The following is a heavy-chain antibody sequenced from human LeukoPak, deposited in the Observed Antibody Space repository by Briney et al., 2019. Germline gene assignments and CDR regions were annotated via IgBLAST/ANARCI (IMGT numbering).Heavy chain of an antibody. Sequence: GRSLRLSCAASGFTFSSYAMLWVRQAPGKGLEWVAVISYDGSNKYYADSVKGRFTISRDNSKNTLYLQMNRLRVEDTALYYCAKDATGSFPDAFDFWGQGTVLTVSS. J-gene: IGHJ3*01. CDR2: ISYDGSNK. CDR3: AKDATGSFPDAFDF. CDR1: GFTFSSYA. D-gene: IGHD3-9*01. V-gene: IGHV3-30-3*01.